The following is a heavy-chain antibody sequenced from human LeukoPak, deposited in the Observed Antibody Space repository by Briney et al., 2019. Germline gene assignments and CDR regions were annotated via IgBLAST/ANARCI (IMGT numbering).Heavy chain of an antibody. CDR2: IYYSGST. J-gene: IGHJ5*02. D-gene: IGHD3-3*01. V-gene: IGHV4-59*01. CDR1: GGSISSYY. CDR3: AGGNYDFWSGYPPGWFDP. Sequence: SETLSLTCTVSGGSISSYYWSWIRQPPGKGLERIGYIYYSGSTNYNPSLKSRVTISVDTSKNQFSLKLSSVTAADTAVYYCAGGNYDFWSGYPPGWFDPWGQGTLVTVSS.